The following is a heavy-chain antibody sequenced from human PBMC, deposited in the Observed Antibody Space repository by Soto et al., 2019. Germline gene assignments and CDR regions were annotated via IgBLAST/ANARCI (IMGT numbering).Heavy chain of an antibody. Sequence: EVQLLESGGGLVQPGGSLRLSCAASGFTFSSSAMSWVRQAPGKGLEWVSAISGSGGSTYYADSVKGRFTISRDNSKNTLYLQMNSLRAEDTAVYYCAKNLRADNWFDPWGQGTLVTVSS. J-gene: IGHJ5*02. CDR2: ISGSGGST. CDR1: GFTFSSSA. V-gene: IGHV3-23*01. CDR3: AKNLRADNWFDP.